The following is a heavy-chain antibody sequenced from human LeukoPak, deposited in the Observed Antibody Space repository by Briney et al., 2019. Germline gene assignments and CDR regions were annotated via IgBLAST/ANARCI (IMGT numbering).Heavy chain of an antibody. CDR2: IYYSGST. CDR1: GGSISSYY. J-gene: IGHJ6*02. D-gene: IGHD4-11*01. Sequence: SETLSLTCTVSGGSISSYYWSWIRQPPGKGLEWIGYIYYSGSTNYNPSLKSRVTISVDTSKNQFSLKLSSVTAADTAVYYCARADDYSNYYYYCGMDVWGQGTTVTVSS. CDR3: ARADDYSNYYYYCGMDV. V-gene: IGHV4-59*01.